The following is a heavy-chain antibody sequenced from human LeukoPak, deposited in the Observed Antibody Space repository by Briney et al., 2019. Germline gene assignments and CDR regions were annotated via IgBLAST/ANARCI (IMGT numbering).Heavy chain of an antibody. CDR1: GNTLTELS. Sequence: GSSVKVSCKVSGNTLTELSMHWVRQAPGKGLEWMGGVDPRDGNTFYAQKFQGRVTMTEDTATDTAYMELSSLRSEDTAVYYCATFIPRPNDYGDYLYYYYGMDVWGQGTTVTVS. D-gene: IGHD4-17*01. CDR3: ATFIPRPNDYGDYLYYYYGMDV. CDR2: VDPRDGNT. J-gene: IGHJ6*02. V-gene: IGHV1-24*01.